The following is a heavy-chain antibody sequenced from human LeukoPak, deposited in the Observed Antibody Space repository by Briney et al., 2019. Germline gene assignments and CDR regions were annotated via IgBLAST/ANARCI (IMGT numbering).Heavy chain of an antibody. Sequence: PGGSLRLSCAASGFTFSSYEMNWVRQAPGKGLEWVSYISSSGSTIYYADSVKGRFTISRDNAKNSLYLQMNSLRAEDTAVYYCARDTDGYSYGLNYFDYWGQGTLVTVSS. CDR2: ISSSGSTI. CDR1: GFTFSSYE. V-gene: IGHV3-48*03. J-gene: IGHJ4*02. D-gene: IGHD5-18*01. CDR3: ARDTDGYSYGLNYFDY.